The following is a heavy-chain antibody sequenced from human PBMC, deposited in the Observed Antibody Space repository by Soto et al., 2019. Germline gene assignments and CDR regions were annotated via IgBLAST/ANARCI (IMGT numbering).Heavy chain of an antibody. V-gene: IGHV4-31*03. J-gene: IGHJ3*02. D-gene: IGHD6-6*01. CDR3: ARDSTVAARAFDI. CDR2: IYYSGGT. CDR1: GGSISSGGYY. Sequence: QVQLQESGPGLVKPSQTLSLTCTVSGGSISSGGYYWNWIRQHPGKGLEWIGYIYYSGGTLYNPSLQSRVTISADTSKNQFSLRLSAVTAADTAIYYCARDSTVAARAFDIWGRGTMVTVSS.